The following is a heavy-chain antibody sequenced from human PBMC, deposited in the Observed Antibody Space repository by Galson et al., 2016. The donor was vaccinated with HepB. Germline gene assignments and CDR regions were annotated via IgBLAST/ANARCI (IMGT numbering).Heavy chain of an antibody. D-gene: IGHD6-19*01. CDR3: AREDPNIAVAALDY. Sequence: SLRLSCAASGFTFSRYGMHWVRQAPGKGLESVAFIWYDGSNKYYADSVKGRFTISRDNSKNTLYLQMSSLRAEDTAVYYCAREDPNIAVAALDYWGQGTLVTVSS. J-gene: IGHJ4*02. CDR2: IWYDGSNK. CDR1: GFTFSRYG. V-gene: IGHV3-33*01.